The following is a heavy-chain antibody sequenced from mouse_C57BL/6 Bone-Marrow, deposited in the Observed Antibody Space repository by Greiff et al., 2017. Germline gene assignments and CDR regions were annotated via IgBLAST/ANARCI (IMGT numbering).Heavy chain of an antibody. CDR3: ARSKFTTTVVSNWYFDV. D-gene: IGHD1-1*01. CDR2: INPNNGGT. V-gene: IGHV1-26*01. J-gene: IGHJ1*03. Sequence: EVKLQQSGPELVKPGASVKISCKASGYTFTDYYMNWVKQSHGKSLEWIGDINPNNGGTSYNQKFKGKATLTVDKSSSTAYMELRSLTSEDSAVYYCARSKFTTTVVSNWYFDVWGKGTTVTVSS. CDR1: GYTFTDYY.